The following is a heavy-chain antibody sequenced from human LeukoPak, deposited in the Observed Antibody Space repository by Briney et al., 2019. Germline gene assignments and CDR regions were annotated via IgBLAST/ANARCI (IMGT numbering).Heavy chain of an antibody. CDR1: GFSFRTYS. J-gene: IGHJ2*01. D-gene: IGHD5-24*01. V-gene: IGHV3-48*01. CDR3: ARVYREDGYDWAHLDV. CDR2: ISSSSSTT. Sequence: PGGSLRLSCAPSGFSFRTYSLNWVRQVPGKGLEWVSYISSSSSTTYYADSVKGRFTISRDNAKNSLYLQMNSLRAEDTAVYYCARVYREDGYDWAHLDVWGRGTLLTVSS.